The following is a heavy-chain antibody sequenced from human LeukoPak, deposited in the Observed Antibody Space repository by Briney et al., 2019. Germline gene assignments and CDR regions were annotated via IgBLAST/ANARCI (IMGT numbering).Heavy chain of an antibody. V-gene: IGHV3-23*01. CDR2: ISGSGGST. J-gene: IGHJ4*02. Sequence: QSGGSLRLSCAASGFTFSSYAMSWVRQAPGKGLEWVSAISGSGGSTYYADSVKGRFTISRDNSKNTLYLQMNSLRAEDTAVYYCAKEDLEYYYDSSGYSPLFDYWGQGTLVTVSS. CDR3: AKEDLEYYYDSSGYSPLFDY. CDR1: GFTFSSYA. D-gene: IGHD3-22*01.